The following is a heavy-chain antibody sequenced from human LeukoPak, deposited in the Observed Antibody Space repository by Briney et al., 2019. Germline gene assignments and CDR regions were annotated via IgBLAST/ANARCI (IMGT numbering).Heavy chain of an antibody. Sequence: RGGSLRLSCAASGFTFSSYAMSWVRQAPGKGLEWVSAISGGGGITYYADSVKGRFTISRDNSKNTLYLQMSSLRAEDTAVYYCAKDTFSESRYGVLDSWGQGTLVTVSS. CDR2: ISGGGGIT. V-gene: IGHV3-23*01. D-gene: IGHD3-10*01. CDR1: GFTFSSYA. J-gene: IGHJ4*02. CDR3: AKDTFSESRYGVLDS.